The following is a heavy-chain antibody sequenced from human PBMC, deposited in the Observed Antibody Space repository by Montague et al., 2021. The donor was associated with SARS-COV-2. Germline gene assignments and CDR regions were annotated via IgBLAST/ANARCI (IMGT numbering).Heavy chain of an antibody. D-gene: IGHD6-19*01. J-gene: IGHJ4*02. Sequence: SLRLSCAGSGFTFDSHAMSWVRQAPGKGLEWVAGISDGGTSTYYADSVKGRLIISRDNSKSTLYLQIHSLRAEDTAVYYCAKDLETSGWYTFFFDSWGQGTLVTVPS. V-gene: IGHV3-23*01. CDR3: AKDLETSGWYTFFFDS. CDR1: GFTFDSHA. CDR2: ISDGGTST.